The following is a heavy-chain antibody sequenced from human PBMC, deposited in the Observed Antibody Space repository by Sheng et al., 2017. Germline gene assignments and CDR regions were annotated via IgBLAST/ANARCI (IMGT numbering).Heavy chain of an antibody. V-gene: IGHV3-66*01. D-gene: IGHD4-17*01. J-gene: IGHJ4*02. Sequence: EVQLVESGGGLVQPGGSLRLSCVASGFTVSSNYMSWVRQAPGKGLEWVSIIYNSGDIYYVDSVKGRFTISRDNSKNTLYLQMNSLRAEDTAVYYCARALDYGDYGFDYWGQGTLVTVSS. CDR3: ARALDYGDYGFDY. CDR1: GFTVSSNY. CDR2: IYNSGDI.